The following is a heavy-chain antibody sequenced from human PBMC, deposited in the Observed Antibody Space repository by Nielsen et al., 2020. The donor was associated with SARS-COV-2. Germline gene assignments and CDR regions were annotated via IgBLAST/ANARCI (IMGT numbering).Heavy chain of an antibody. V-gene: IGHV3-23*01. D-gene: IGHD3-10*01. CDR3: AKVPAPLWFGDPNAFDI. CDR2: ISGSGGST. J-gene: IGHJ3*02. Sequence: GESLKISCAASGFTFSSYAMSWVRQAPGKGLEWVSAISGSGGSTYYADSVKGRFTISRDNSKNTLYLQMNSLRAEDTAVYYCAKVPAPLWFGDPNAFDIWGQGTMVTVSS. CDR1: GFTFSSYA.